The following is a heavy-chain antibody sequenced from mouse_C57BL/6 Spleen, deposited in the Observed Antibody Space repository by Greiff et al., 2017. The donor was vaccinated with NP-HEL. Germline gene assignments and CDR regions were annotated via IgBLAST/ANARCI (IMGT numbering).Heavy chain of an antibody. J-gene: IGHJ1*03. V-gene: IGHV5-9-1*02. CDR3: TRGPYYGSSYWYFDV. Sequence: EVRLVESGEGLVKPGGSLKLSCAASGFTFSSYAMSWVRQTPEKRLEWVAYISSGGDYIYYADTVKGRFTISRDNASNTLYLQMSSLKSEDTAMYYFTRGPYYGSSYWYFDVWGTGTTVTVSS. CDR1: GFTFSSYA. CDR2: ISSGGDYI. D-gene: IGHD1-1*01.